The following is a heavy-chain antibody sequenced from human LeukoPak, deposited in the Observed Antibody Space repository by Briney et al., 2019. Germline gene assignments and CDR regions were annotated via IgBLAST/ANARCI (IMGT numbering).Heavy chain of an antibody. V-gene: IGHV4-59*12. D-gene: IGHD1-7*01. Sequence: SETLSLTCTVSGGSISNYYWNWIRQPPGKGLEWIGYIDYSGSTKYNPSLKSRVTISVDTSKNQFSLKLSSVTAADTAVYYCARVRRWNYIYWGQGTLVTVSS. CDR1: GGSISNYY. J-gene: IGHJ4*02. CDR2: IDYSGST. CDR3: ARVRRWNYIY.